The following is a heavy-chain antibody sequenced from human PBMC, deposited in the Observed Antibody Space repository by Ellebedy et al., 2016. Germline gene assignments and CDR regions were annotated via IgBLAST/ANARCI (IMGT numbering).Heavy chain of an antibody. D-gene: IGHD1-14*01. CDR1: GIIFSNYA. CDR3: AIRRNGGSYLEY. Sequence: GESLKISCAASGIIFSNYAMSWVRQAPGKGLEWVSAISGSGSDTYYVDSVKGRFTISRDNLKNTLYLQMSSLRVEDTAVYFCAIRRNGGSYLEYWGQGTLVTVSS. CDR2: ISGSGSDT. J-gene: IGHJ4*02. V-gene: IGHV3-23*01.